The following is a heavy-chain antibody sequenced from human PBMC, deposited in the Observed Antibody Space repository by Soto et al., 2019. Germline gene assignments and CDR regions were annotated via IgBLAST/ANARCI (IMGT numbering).Heavy chain of an antibody. V-gene: IGHV1-3*01. J-gene: IGHJ5*02. D-gene: IGHD3-16*01. CDR3: AQNNRTAQQGGYWFDT. Sequence: GSVKVSCKASGYTFTSYAMHWVRQAPGQRLEWMGWINAGNGNTKYSQKFQGRVTITRDTSASTAYMELSSLRSEDTAVYYCAQNNRTAQQGGYWFDTWGQGTLVTVSS. CDR2: INAGNGNT. CDR1: GYTFTSYA.